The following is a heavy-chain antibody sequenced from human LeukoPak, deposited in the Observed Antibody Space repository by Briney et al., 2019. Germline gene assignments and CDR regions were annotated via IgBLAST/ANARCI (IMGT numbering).Heavy chain of an antibody. CDR1: GFTVSSNY. J-gene: IGHJ6*02. CDR2: IYSGGST. D-gene: IGHD2-15*01. CDR3: ARDTTLVVAADYYYYGMDV. V-gene: IGHV3-53*01. Sequence: GGSLRLSCAASGFTVSSNYMSWVRQAPGKGLEWVSVIYSGGSTYYADSVKGQFTISRDNSKNMLYPQMNSLRAEDTAVYYCARDTTLVVAADYYYYGMDVWGQGTTVTVSS.